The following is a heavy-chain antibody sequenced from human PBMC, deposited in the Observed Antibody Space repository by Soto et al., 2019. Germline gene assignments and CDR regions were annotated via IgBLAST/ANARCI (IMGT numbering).Heavy chain of an antibody. J-gene: IGHJ4*02. CDR3: AKDYSYDSPGYKRFDY. Sequence: GRSLGVSCAASGFTFSSYAMSGVRQAPGTGLEWVSAISGSGVSTHYADSVKGRFTISRDNSKNTLYLQMNSPRADDTAVYYCAKDYSYDSPGYKRFDYWGQGTLVTVPS. D-gene: IGHD3-22*01. CDR2: ISGSGVST. CDR1: GFTFSSYA. V-gene: IGHV3-23*01.